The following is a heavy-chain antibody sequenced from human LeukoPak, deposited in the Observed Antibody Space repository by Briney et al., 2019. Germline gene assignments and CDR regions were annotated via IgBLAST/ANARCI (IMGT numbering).Heavy chain of an antibody. CDR2: IGGSDGIT. V-gene: IGHV3-23*01. D-gene: IGHD2-8*01. CDR3: ARRLTFEFDY. CDR1: GFTFSSYA. J-gene: IGHJ4*02. Sequence: GGSLRLSCAASGFTFSSYAMTWVRQAPGKGLEWVSEIGGSDGITHNADSVKGRFTISRDNSNNTLYLQMNSLRAEDTAIYYCARRLTFEFDYWGQGSLVTVSS.